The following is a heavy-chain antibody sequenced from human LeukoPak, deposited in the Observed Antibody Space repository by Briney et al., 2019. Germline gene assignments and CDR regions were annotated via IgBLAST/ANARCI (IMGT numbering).Heavy chain of an antibody. CDR3: ARGGGYNWFDP. V-gene: IGHV4-34*01. CDR2: INHSGST. Sequence: SETLSLTCAVYGGSFSGYYWSWIRQPPGKGLEWIGEINHSGSTNYNPSLKRRVTVSVDTSKTQFSLKVSSVPATDTAVYYCARGGGYNWFDPWGQGTLVTVSS. J-gene: IGHJ5*02. CDR1: GGSFSGYY.